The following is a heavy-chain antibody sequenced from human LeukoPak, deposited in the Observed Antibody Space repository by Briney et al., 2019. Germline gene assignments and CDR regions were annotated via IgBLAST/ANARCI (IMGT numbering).Heavy chain of an antibody. CDR3: ARHGTMVRGVSRPRLARCFDY. V-gene: IGHV4-34*01. CDR2: INHSGST. J-gene: IGHJ4*02. CDR1: GGSISGYY. Sequence: SETLSLTCTVSGGSISGYYWSWIRQPPGKGLEWIGEINHSGSTNYNPSLKSRVTISVDTSKNQFSLKLSSVTAADTAVYYCARHGTMVRGVSRPRLARCFDYWGQGTLVTVSS. D-gene: IGHD3-10*01.